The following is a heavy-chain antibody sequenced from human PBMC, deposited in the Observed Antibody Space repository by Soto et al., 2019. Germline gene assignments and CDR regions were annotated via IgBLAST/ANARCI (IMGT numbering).Heavy chain of an antibody. CDR2: INHSGST. Sequence: QVQLQQWGAGLLKPSETLSLTCAVYGGSFSGYYWSWIRQPPGKGLEWIGEINHSGSTNYNPSLKSRVTISVDTSKNQFSLKLSSVTAADTAVYYCARGWIQLWDRYNWFDPWGQGTLVTVSS. CDR3: ARGWIQLWDRYNWFDP. J-gene: IGHJ5*02. D-gene: IGHD5-18*01. V-gene: IGHV4-34*01. CDR1: GGSFSGYY.